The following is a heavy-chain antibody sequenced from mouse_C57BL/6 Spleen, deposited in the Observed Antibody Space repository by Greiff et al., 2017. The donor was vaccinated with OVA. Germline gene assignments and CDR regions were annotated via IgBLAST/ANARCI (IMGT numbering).Heavy chain of an antibody. CDR1: GYSITSGSY. J-gene: IGHJ1*03. CDR2: ISYDGSN. CDR3: SRDGRYDGNFDV. Sequence: ESGPGLVKPSQSLSLTCSVTGYSITSGSYWNWIRQFPGNKLECMGYISYDGSNNYNPSLKNRIANTRDKSKNQFFLKLNSVTTEDTATYYCSRDGRYDGNFDVWGTGTTVTVSS. V-gene: IGHV3-6*01. D-gene: IGHD2-14*01.